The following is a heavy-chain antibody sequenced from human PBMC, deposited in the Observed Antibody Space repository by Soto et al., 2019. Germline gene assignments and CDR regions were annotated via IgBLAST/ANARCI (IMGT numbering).Heavy chain of an antibody. J-gene: IGHJ6*03. CDR3: AKVVGNYYYYMDV. D-gene: IGHD2-15*01. V-gene: IGHV3-9*01. CDR2: ISWNSGSI. CDR1: GFTFDDYA. Sequence: GGSLRLSCAASGFTFDDYAMHWVRQAPGKGLEWVSGISWNSGSIGYADSVKGRFTISRDNAKNSLYLQMNSLRAEDTALYYCAKVVGNYYYYMDVWGKGTTITVPS.